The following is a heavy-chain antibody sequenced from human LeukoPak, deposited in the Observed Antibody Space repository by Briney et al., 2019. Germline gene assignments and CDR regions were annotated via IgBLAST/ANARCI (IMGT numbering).Heavy chain of an antibody. CDR1: GNSVSSGYF. V-gene: IGHV4-38-2*02. J-gene: IGHJ6*03. CDR2: IFRCGNT. D-gene: IGHD4-23*01. CDR3: ASSPGGNVYYYYMDV. Sequence: PSETLSLTCTVSGNSVSSGYFWGWIRQTPGKGLEWIASIFRCGNTYYNPSLKSRVTISSDTSRNQFSLRLTSVTAADTAVYYCASSPGGNVYYYYMDVWGKGTTVTVSS.